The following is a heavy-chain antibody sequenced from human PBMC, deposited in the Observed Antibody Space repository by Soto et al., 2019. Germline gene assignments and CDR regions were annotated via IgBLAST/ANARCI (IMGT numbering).Heavy chain of an antibody. Sequence: PSETLSLTCAVYGGSFSGYYWSWIRQPPGKGLEWIGEINHSGSTNYNPSLKSRVTISVDTSKNQFSLKLSSVTAADTAVYYCARGYSSSPLDYWGQGTLVTVSS. CDR3: ARGYSSSPLDY. CDR1: GGSFSGYY. D-gene: IGHD6-13*01. J-gene: IGHJ4*02. CDR2: INHSGST. V-gene: IGHV4-34*01.